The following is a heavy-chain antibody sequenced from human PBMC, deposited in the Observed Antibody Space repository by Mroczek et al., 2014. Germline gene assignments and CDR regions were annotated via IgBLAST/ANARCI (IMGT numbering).Heavy chain of an antibody. CDR3: VRDGSGSSLDF. V-gene: IGHV3-30-3*01. J-gene: IGHJ4*02. Sequence: QVQLVQSGGGVVQPGTSLRLSCAASGFTFSNYAMHWVRQPPGKGLEWVAVISYDGTNKYYTASVRGRFTISRDKSKNTLSLRMNNLRPEDTAVYYCVRDGSGSSLDFWGQGT. D-gene: IGHD3-10*01. CDR1: GFTFSNYA. CDR2: ISYDGTNK.